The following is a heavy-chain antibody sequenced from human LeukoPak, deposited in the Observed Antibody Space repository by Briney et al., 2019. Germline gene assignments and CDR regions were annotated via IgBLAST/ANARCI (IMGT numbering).Heavy chain of an antibody. Sequence: PGGSLRLSCAASGFTFSSYAMHWVRQAPGKGLEWVAVISYDGSNKYYADSVKGRFTISRDNSKNTLYLQMNSLRAEDTAVYFCARKPVVEVGNDCFGPWGQGTLVTVSS. CDR1: GFTFSSYA. V-gene: IGHV3-30*04. CDR3: ARKPVVEVGNDCFGP. D-gene: IGHD2-15*01. J-gene: IGHJ5*02. CDR2: ISYDGSNK.